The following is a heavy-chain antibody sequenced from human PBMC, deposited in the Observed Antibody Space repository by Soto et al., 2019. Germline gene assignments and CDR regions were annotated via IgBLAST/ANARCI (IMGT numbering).Heavy chain of an antibody. CDR1: GGSFSGYY. J-gene: IGHJ6*02. CDR2: INHSGST. D-gene: IGHD2-15*01. Sequence: ETLSLTCAVYGGSFSGYYWSWIRQPPGKGLEWIGEINHSGSTNYNPSLKSRVTISVDTSKNQFSLKLTSVTAADTAVYYCARDVVYCSGGSCPYGEENPMDVWGQGTTVTVSS. CDR3: ARDVVYCSGGSCPYGEENPMDV. V-gene: IGHV4-34*01.